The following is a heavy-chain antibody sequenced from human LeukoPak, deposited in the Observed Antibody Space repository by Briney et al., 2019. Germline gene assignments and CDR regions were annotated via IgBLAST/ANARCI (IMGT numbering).Heavy chain of an antibody. CDR1: GFTFSSYV. CDR2: ISGSGGST. Sequence: GGSLRLSCAASGFTFSSYVMIWVRQAPGKGLEWVSGISGSGGSTYYADFVKGRFTIFRDVSKNTLYLEMNSLRAEDTAVYYCAKDRQNYYRSGYYFDYWGQGTLVTVSS. J-gene: IGHJ4*02. D-gene: IGHD3-10*01. V-gene: IGHV3-23*01. CDR3: AKDRQNYYRSGYYFDY.